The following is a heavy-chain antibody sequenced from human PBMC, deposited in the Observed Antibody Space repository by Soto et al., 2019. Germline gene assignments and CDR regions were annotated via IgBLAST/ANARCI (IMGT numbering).Heavy chain of an antibody. Sequence: QVQLVESGGGVVQPGWSLRLSCAASGFTFRNYGMHWVRQAPGKGLEWVALIWYDGSNKFYTDSVKGRFTISRDNSKSTLHLQMNSLRAEDTAVYYCTRDVSSRYFDLWGRGSLVTVSS. V-gene: IGHV3-33*01. CDR1: GFTFRNYG. J-gene: IGHJ2*01. CDR2: IWYDGSNK. CDR3: TRDVSSRYFDL.